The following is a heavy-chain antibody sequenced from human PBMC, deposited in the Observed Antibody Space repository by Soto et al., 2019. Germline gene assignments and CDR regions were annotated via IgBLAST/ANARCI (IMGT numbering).Heavy chain of an antibody. CDR1: GLTLSRYW. D-gene: IGHD3-22*01. CDR2: IKEDGGKT. CDR3: SRDYYGPGPD. J-gene: IGHJ4*02. V-gene: IGHV3-7*04. Sequence: EVQLVESGAGLVQPGGSLRLSCVASGLTLSRYWMSWVRQAPGKGLEWVANIKEDGGKTYYVDSVKGRFTISRDNAKNSGYLQMNSRRVEDTAVYYCSRDYYGPGPDWGQGTLVIVSS.